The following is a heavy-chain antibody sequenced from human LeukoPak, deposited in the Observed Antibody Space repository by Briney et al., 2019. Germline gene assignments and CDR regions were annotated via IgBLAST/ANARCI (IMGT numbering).Heavy chain of an antibody. J-gene: IGHJ4*02. CDR3: AKDPRRDGYNYHFDY. CDR2: ISGSGGST. Sequence: GGSLRLSCAASGFTFSSYAMSWVRQAPGKGLEWVSAISGSGGSTYYADSVKGRFTISRDNSKNTLYLQMNSPRAVDTAVYYCAKDPRRDGYNYHFDYWGQGTLVTVSS. CDR1: GFTFSSYA. V-gene: IGHV3-23*01. D-gene: IGHD5-24*01.